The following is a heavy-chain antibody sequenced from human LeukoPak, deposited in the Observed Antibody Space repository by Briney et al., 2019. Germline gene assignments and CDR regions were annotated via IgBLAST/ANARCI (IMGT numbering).Heavy chain of an antibody. Sequence: GGSLRLSCAASGFTFSTYWMSWVRQAPGKGLEWVANIKQDGSEKSYVDSVKGRFTISRDNAKNSLYLKMNSLRAEDTAVYYCARVGSGWYDFDYWGRGTLVTVSS. CDR2: IKQDGSEK. J-gene: IGHJ4*02. CDR1: GFTFSTYW. CDR3: ARVGSGWYDFDY. D-gene: IGHD6-19*01. V-gene: IGHV3-7*05.